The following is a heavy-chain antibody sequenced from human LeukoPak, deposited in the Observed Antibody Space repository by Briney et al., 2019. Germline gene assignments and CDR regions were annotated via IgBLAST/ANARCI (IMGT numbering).Heavy chain of an antibody. CDR2: ISYDGSNK. J-gene: IGHJ4*02. CDR3: ARDTSGYYFDY. D-gene: IGHD3-3*01. V-gene: IGHV3-30-3*01. CDR1: GFTFSSYA. Sequence: GGSLRLSCAASGFTFSSYAMRWVRQAPGKGLEWVAVISYDGSNKYYADSVKGRFTISRDNSKNTLYLQMNSLRAEDTAVYYCARDTSGYYFDYWGQGTLVTVSS.